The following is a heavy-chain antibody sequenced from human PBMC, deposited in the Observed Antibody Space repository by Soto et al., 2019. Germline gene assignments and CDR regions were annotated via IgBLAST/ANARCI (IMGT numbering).Heavy chain of an antibody. V-gene: IGHV4-4*07. CDR2: IYYTGST. CDR1: AGSISTYH. J-gene: IGHJ4*02. D-gene: IGHD2-15*01. CDR3: ARDCSGGACYPASFDY. Sequence: SETLSLTCSVSAGSISTYHWSWIRQPAGKGLEWNGRIYYTGSTDYNPSLKSRVTMSVDTSKNQFSLKVSSVTAADTAVYYCARDCSGGACYPASFDYWGQGTLVTVSS.